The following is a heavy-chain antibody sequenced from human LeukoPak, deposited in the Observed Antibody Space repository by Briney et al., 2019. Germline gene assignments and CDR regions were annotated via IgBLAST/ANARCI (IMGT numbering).Heavy chain of an antibody. V-gene: IGHV3-23*01. Sequence: PGGSLRLPCAASGFTFSSYAMSWVRQAPGKGLEWVSAISGSGGSTYYADSVKGRFTISRDNSKNTLYLQMNSLRAEDTAVYYCAKDGKYSGSYYVNWGQGTLVTVSS. CDR2: ISGSGGST. J-gene: IGHJ4*02. CDR1: GFTFSSYA. D-gene: IGHD1-26*01. CDR3: AKDGKYSGSYYVN.